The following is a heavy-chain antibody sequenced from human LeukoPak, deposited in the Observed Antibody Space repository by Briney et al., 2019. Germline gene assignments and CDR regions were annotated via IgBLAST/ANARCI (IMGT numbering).Heavy chain of an antibody. D-gene: IGHD3-10*01. CDR2: IKQGGTEK. V-gene: IGHV3-7*01. CDR1: GFTFSSHW. J-gene: IGHJ4*02. Sequence: GGSLRLSCAASGFTFSSHWMTWVRQAPGKGLQWVASIKQGGTEKYYAGSVKGRFTISRDNAQNTLYLQMNSLRAEDTAVYYCASDRVLGSGSLDNWGQGTLVTVSS. CDR3: ASDRVLGSGSLDN.